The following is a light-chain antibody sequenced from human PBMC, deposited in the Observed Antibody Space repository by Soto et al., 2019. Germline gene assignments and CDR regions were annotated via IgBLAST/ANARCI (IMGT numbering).Light chain of an antibody. Sequence: ENVLTQSPATLSLSPGERATLSCRASQSVSSNLAWYQQKPGQAPRLLIYDASNRATGIPARFSGSGSGTDFTLTISSLEPEDFAVYYCQQRSNWPLTFGPGTKVDIK. J-gene: IGKJ3*01. V-gene: IGKV3-11*01. CDR2: DAS. CDR1: QSVSSN. CDR3: QQRSNWPLT.